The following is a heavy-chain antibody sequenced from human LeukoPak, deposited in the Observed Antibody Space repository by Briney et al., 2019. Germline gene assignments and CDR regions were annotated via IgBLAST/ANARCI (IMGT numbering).Heavy chain of an antibody. Sequence: PSETLSLTCTVSGGSIRSYYWSWIRQPPGKGLECMGYMYYSGSTNYNPALKSRVTISVDTSKNQFSLRLSSVTAADTAVYYCARVRALSYYDSSGDLFYFDYWGQGTLVTVSS. CDR1: GGSIRSYY. CDR2: MYYSGST. D-gene: IGHD3-22*01. CDR3: ARVRALSYYDSSGDLFYFDY. V-gene: IGHV4-59*01. J-gene: IGHJ4*02.